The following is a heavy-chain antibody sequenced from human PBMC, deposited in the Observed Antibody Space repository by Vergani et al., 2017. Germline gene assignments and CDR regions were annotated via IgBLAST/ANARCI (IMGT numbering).Heavy chain of an antibody. D-gene: IGHD6-19*01. Sequence: QVQLQESGPGLVKPSETLSLTCTVSGGSISSYYWSWIRQPPGKGLEWIGYIYYSGSTNYNPSLKSRVTISVDTSKNQFSLKLSSVTAAVTAVYYCARRTKVAGTYYYYMDVWGKGTTVTVSS. V-gene: IGHV4-59*01. CDR1: GGSISSYY. CDR2: IYYSGST. J-gene: IGHJ6*03. CDR3: ARRTKVAGTYYYYMDV.